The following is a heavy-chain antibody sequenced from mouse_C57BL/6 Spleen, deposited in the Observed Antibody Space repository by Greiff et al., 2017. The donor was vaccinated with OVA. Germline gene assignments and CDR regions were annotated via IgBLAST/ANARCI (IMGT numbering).Heavy chain of an antibody. CDR3: ARGLTTVVATTGDY. J-gene: IGHJ2*01. Sequence: DVMLVESGGGLVKPGGSLKLSCAASGFTFSDYGMHWVRQAPEKGLEWVAYISSGSSTIYYADTVKGRFTISRDNAKNTLFLQMTSLRSDDTAMYYCARGLTTVVATTGDYWGQGTTLTVSS. D-gene: IGHD1-1*01. CDR1: GFTFSDYG. V-gene: IGHV5-17*01. CDR2: ISSGSSTI.